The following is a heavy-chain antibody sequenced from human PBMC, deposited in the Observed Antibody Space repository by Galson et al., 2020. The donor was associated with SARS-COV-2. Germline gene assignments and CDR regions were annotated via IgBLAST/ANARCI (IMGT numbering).Heavy chain of an antibody. D-gene: IGHD1-26*01. CDR3: ARGGSYVRNWFDP. V-gene: IGHV4-59*01. CDR1: GGSISRNY. Sequence: ASETLSLTCSVSGGSISRNYWSWIRQPPGKTLEWIGYIYHSGTTNYNPSLKSRVTMSVDTSKNQFSLKLSYVTAGDTAVYHCARGGSYVRNWFDPWGQGTLVTVSS. J-gene: IGHJ5*02. CDR2: IYHSGTT.